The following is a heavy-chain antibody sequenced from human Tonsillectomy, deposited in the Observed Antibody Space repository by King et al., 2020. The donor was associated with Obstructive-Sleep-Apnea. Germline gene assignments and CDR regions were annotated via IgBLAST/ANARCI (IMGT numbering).Heavy chain of an antibody. Sequence: QLQESGPGLVKPSETLSLTCSVSGGSISSSSYYWGWIRQPPGKGLEWIGSIYYSGSTYYNPSLKSRVTISVDTSKNQFSLNLSSVTAADTAGYYCAGDTNYYDASGFYLTSTDYWGQGTLVTVSS. D-gene: IGHD3-22*01. CDR1: GGSISSSSYY. J-gene: IGHJ4*02. V-gene: IGHV4-39*07. CDR2: IYYSGST. CDR3: AGDTNYYDASGFYLTSTDY.